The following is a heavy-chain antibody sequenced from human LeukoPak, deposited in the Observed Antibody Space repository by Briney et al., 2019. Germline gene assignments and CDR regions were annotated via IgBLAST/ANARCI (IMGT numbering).Heavy chain of an antibody. CDR3: AKGDPYGSGSYPVDY. J-gene: IGHJ4*02. CDR1: GFTFSSYG. V-gene: IGHV3-30*18. Sequence: PGGSLRLSCAASGFTFSSYGMHWVRQAPGKGLEWLAVISFAGSHKFYADSVKGRFTISRDNSKNTLFLEMNSLRAEDTAVYYCAKGDPYGSGSYPVDYWGQGTLVTVSS. D-gene: IGHD3-10*01. CDR2: ISFAGSHK.